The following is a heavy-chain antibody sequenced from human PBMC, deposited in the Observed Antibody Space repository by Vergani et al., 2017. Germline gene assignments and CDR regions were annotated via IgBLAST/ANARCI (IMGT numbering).Heavy chain of an antibody. Sequence: QVQLQESGPGLVKPSQTLSLTCTVSGGSISSGDYHWSWIRQPPGKGLEWIGYIYYSGSTYYHPSLKSRVTISVDTSKNQFSLKLSSVTAADTAVYYCARGNYGDYPDAFDIWGQGTMVTVSS. D-gene: IGHD4-17*01. CDR1: GGSISSGDYH. V-gene: IGHV4-30-4*01. CDR2: IYYSGST. J-gene: IGHJ3*02. CDR3: ARGNYGDYPDAFDI.